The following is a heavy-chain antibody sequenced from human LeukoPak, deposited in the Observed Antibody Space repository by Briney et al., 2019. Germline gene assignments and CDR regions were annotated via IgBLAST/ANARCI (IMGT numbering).Heavy chain of an antibody. Sequence: GGSLRLSCAASGFTFSNSDINWVRQAPGRGLEWVAFIRHDGSAKNYADSVKGRFTISRDNSKNTLYLQMDGLRREDTAVYYCARNNWNYNWFDPWGQGTLVTVSS. CDR3: ARNNWNYNWFDP. J-gene: IGHJ5*02. CDR1: GFTFSNSD. CDR2: IRHDGSAK. D-gene: IGHD1-1*01. V-gene: IGHV3-30*02.